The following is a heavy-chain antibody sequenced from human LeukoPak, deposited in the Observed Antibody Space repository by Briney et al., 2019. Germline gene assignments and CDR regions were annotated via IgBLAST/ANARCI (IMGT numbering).Heavy chain of an antibody. CDR1: GFTFSSFA. CDR3: AKKHFPTSGWIDS. V-gene: IGHV3-23*01. D-gene: IGHD6-19*01. J-gene: IGHJ4*02. CDR2: ISASLGTP. Sequence: GGSLRLSCTASGFTFSSFAMAWVRHTPGKGLECVSTISASLGTPYYSDSVKGRFTISRDNSKNTVSLEMNSLRAEDTAVYYCAKKHFPTSGWIDSWGQGTLVTVSS.